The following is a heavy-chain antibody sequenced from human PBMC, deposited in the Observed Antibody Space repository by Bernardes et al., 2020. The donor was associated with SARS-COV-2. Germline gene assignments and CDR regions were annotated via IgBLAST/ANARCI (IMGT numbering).Heavy chain of an antibody. D-gene: IGHD3-3*01. J-gene: IGHJ3*02. CDR2: IKSKTDGWTT. Sequence: GGSLRLSCAASGFTFSNAWMSWVRQAPGKGLEWVGRIKSKTDGWTTDYAAPVKGRFTISRDDSKNTLYLQMNSLKTEDTAVYYCTTGGAITIFGVVIVMDAFDIWGQGTMVTVSS. V-gene: IGHV3-15*01. CDR3: TTGGAITIFGVVIVMDAFDI. CDR1: GFTFSNAW.